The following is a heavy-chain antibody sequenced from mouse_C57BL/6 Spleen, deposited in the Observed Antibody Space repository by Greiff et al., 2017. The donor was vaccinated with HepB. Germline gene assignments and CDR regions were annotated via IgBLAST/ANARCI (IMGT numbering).Heavy chain of an antibody. V-gene: IGHV7-3*01. CDR2: IRNKANGYTT. D-gene: IGHD1-1*01. Sequence: EVKLVESGGGLVQPGGSLSLSCAASGFTFTDYYMSWVRQPPGKALEWLGFIRNKANGYTTEYSASVKGRFTISRDNSQSILYLQMNALRAEDSATYYCARDYGSSYTAYFDVWGTGTTVTVSS. CDR3: ARDYGSSYTAYFDV. CDR1: GFTFTDYY. J-gene: IGHJ1*03.